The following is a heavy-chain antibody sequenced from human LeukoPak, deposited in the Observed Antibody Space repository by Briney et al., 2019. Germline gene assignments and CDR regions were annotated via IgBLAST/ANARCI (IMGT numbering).Heavy chain of an antibody. CDR1: GFTFSSYG. Sequence: GGSLRLSCAASGFTFSSYGMHWVRQAPGKGLKWVAFIRYDGINKYYADSVKGRFTISRDNSKNTVYLQMNSLRAEDTAVYYCAKDYIDYDYVWGSYRHDYWGQGTLVTVSS. V-gene: IGHV3-30*02. D-gene: IGHD3-16*02. J-gene: IGHJ4*02. CDR3: AKDYIDYDYVWGSYRHDY. CDR2: IRYDGINK.